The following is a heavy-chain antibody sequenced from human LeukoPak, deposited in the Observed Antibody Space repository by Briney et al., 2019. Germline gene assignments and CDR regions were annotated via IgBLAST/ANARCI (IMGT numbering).Heavy chain of an antibody. Sequence: ASVKVSCKESGYTFTSYYMHWVRQAPGQGLEWMGIINPSGGSTSYAQKFQGRVTMTRDTSTSTVYMELSSLRSEDTAVYYCAREWLGLRGMDVWGQGTTVTVSS. J-gene: IGHJ6*02. D-gene: IGHD6-19*01. CDR3: AREWLGLRGMDV. V-gene: IGHV1-46*01. CDR2: INPSGGST. CDR1: GYTFTSYY.